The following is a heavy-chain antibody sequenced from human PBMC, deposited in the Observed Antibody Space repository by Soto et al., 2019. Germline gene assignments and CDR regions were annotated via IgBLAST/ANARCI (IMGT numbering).Heavy chain of an antibody. V-gene: IGHV1-69*08. Sequence: QVQLVQSGAEVKKPGSSVKVSCKASGGTFSSYTISWVRQAPGQGLEWMGRIIPILGIANYAQKFQGRVTITADXXTXTXXMELSSLRSEDTAVYYCAREKSADYYGSGSYSLDYWGQGTLVTVSS. D-gene: IGHD3-10*01. CDR2: IIPILGIA. J-gene: IGHJ4*02. CDR3: AREKSADYYGSGSYSLDY. CDR1: GGTFSSYT.